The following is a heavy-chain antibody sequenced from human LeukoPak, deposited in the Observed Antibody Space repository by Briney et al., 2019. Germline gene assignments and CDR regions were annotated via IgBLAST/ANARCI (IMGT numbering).Heavy chain of an antibody. V-gene: IGHV3-23*01. Sequence: GGSLRLSCAASGFIFSNYAMTWIRQAPGKGLEWVSTITDTGSTNYADSVKGRFTISRDNSKNTLYLQMNSLRAEDTAVYYCARDQDPTMTNWGRGTLVTVSS. CDR1: GFIFSNYA. D-gene: IGHD5-18*01. CDR2: ITDTGST. J-gene: IGHJ4*02. CDR3: ARDQDPTMTN.